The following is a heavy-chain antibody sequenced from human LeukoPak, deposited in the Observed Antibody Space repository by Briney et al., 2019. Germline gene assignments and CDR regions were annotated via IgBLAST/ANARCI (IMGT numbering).Heavy chain of an antibody. CDR2: IYTSGST. CDR1: GGSISSGSYY. J-gene: IGHJ3*02. Sequence: SSETLSLTCTVSGGSISSGSYYWCWIRQPAGKGLEWIGRIYTSGSTNYNPSLKSRITISVDKSKNQFSLKLSSVTAADTAVYYCARDDVMGDYVWGSYHNYAFDIWGQGTMVTVSS. V-gene: IGHV4-61*02. CDR3: ARDDVMGDYVWGSYHNYAFDI. D-gene: IGHD3-16*02.